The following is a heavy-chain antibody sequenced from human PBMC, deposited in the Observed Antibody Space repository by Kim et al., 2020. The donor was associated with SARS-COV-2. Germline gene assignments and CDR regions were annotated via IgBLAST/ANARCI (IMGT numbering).Heavy chain of an antibody. J-gene: IGHJ6*03. D-gene: IGHD6-19*01. CDR1: GFTFSSYD. Sequence: GGSLRLSCAASGFTFSSYDMHWVRQATGKGLEWVSAIGTAGDTYYPGSVKGRFTISRENAKNSLYLQMNSLRAGDTAVYYCARGAVAGTYYYYYYYMDVGGKGTTVTVSS. CDR2: IGTAGDT. V-gene: IGHV3-13*01. CDR3: ARGAVAGTYYYYYYYMDV.